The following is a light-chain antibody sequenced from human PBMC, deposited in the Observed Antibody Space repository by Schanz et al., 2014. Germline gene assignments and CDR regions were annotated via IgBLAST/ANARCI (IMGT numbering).Light chain of an antibody. V-gene: IGLV2-18*02. J-gene: IGLJ1*01. Sequence: QSALTQPPSVSGSPGQSVTISCTGTSNDVGSYNRVSWYQQPPGTAPKLMIYEVSNRPSGVPDRFSGSKSGNTASLTISGLQAEDEADYYCSSYTSSTTYVFGTGTKVTVL. CDR2: EVS. CDR1: SNDVGSYNR. CDR3: SSYTSSTTYV.